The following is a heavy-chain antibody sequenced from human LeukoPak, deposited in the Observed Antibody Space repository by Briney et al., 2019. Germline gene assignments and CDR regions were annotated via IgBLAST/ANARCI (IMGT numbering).Heavy chain of an antibody. CDR3: ARDRSSIAAAARAPYYYYYYMDV. Sequence: GGSLRLSCAASGFTFSSYWMSWVRQAPGKGLEWVANIKQDGSEKYYVDSVKGRFTISRDNAKNSLYLQMNGLRAEETAVYYCARDRSSIAAAARAPYYYYYYMDVWGKGTTVTVSS. V-gene: IGHV3-7*01. D-gene: IGHD6-13*01. CDR2: IKQDGSEK. CDR1: GFTFSSYW. J-gene: IGHJ6*03.